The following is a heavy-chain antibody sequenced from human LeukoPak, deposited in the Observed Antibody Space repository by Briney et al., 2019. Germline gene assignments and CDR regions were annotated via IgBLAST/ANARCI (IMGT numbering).Heavy chain of an antibody. CDR2: IYYSGST. J-gene: IGHJ4*02. V-gene: IGHV4-59*08. CDR3: AREYCSSTSCYNPHY. CDR1: GGSISSYY. Sequence: SETLSLTCTVSGGSISSYYWSWLRQPPGKGLEWIGYIYYSGSTNYNPSLKSRVTISVDTSKNQFSLKLSSVTAADTAVYYCAREYCSSTSCYNPHYWGQGTLVTVSS. D-gene: IGHD2-2*02.